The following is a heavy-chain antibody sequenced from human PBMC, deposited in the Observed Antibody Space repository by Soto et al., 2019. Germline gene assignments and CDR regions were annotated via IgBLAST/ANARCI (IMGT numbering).Heavy chain of an antibody. CDR3: ARSTGSVLAATVFFDY. J-gene: IGHJ4*02. D-gene: IGHD2-15*01. V-gene: IGHV1-2*04. CDR1: GYTFTGYY. CDR2: INPNSGGT. Sequence: GASVKVSCKASGYTFTGYYMHWVRQAPGQGLEWMGWINPNSGGTNYAQKFQGWVTMTRDTSISTAYMELSRLRSDDTAVYYCARSTGSVLAATVFFDYWGQGTLVTVSS.